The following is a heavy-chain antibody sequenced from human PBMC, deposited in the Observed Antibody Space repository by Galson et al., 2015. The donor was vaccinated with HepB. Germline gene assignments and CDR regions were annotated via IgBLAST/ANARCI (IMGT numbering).Heavy chain of an antibody. CDR2: ISYDGSNK. D-gene: IGHD2-2*01. J-gene: IGHJ4*02. V-gene: IGHV3-30*04. CDR1: GFTFSSYA. CDR3: ARDRQRGVVCSSTSCYVVGY. Sequence: SLRLSCAASGFTFSSYAMHWVRQAPGKGLEWVAVISYDGSNKYYADSVKGRFTISRDNSKNTLYLQMNSLRAEDTAVYYCARDRQRGVVCSSTSCYVVGYWGQGTLVTVSS.